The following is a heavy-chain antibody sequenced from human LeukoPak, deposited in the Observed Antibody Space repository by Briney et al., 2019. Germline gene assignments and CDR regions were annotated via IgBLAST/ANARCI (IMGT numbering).Heavy chain of an antibody. CDR2: TRNKANSYTT. V-gene: IGHV3-72*01. Sequence: GGSLRLSCAASGFTFSDYYMDWVRQAPGKGLEWVGRTRNKANSYTTEYAASVKGRFTISRDDSKNSLYLQMNSLKTEDTAVYYCARGGYGDYALDYWGQGTLVTVSS. J-gene: IGHJ4*02. CDR1: GFTFSDYY. CDR3: ARGGYGDYALDY. D-gene: IGHD4-17*01.